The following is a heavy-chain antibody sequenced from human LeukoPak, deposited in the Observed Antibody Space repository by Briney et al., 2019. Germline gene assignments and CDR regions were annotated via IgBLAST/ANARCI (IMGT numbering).Heavy chain of an antibody. V-gene: IGHV1-8*01. D-gene: IGHD2-2*01. CDR2: MNPNSGNT. CDR1: GYTFTSYD. J-gene: IGHJ4*02. CDR3: ARDCSSTSCYGFDY. Sequence: ASVKVSCKASGYTFTSYDINWVRQATGQGLEWMGWMNPNSGNTGYAQKFQGRVTMTRNTSISTAYMELSSLRSEDTAVYYCARDCSSTSCYGFDYWGQGTLVTVSP.